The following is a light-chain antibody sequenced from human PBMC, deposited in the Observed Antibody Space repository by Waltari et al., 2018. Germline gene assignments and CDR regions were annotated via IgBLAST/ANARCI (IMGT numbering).Light chain of an antibody. CDR3: QQSYSSPPFT. CDR1: QTISSY. Sequence: DIQMTQSPSPLSASVGDRVTITCRANQTISSYFNWYQQQPGKAPRLLIYATSSLQSGVPSRFSGSRSETDFTLTISSLHPEDFATYYCQQSYSSPPFTFGPGTKVDIK. J-gene: IGKJ3*01. V-gene: IGKV1-39*01. CDR2: ATS.